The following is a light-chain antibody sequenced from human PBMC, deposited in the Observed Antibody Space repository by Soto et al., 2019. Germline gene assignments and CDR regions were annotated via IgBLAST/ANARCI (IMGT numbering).Light chain of an antibody. CDR1: QSITTNS. Sequence: EIVLTQSPGTLSLSPGEGATLSCRASQSITTNSLAWHQQKPGQAPRLLIYGASNRATGVPDRVSASGSGTDFTLSFSRLEPEDFAMYYCQQYVTSPYTFGQGTKLAIK. CDR3: QQYVTSPYT. V-gene: IGKV3-20*01. J-gene: IGKJ2*01. CDR2: GAS.